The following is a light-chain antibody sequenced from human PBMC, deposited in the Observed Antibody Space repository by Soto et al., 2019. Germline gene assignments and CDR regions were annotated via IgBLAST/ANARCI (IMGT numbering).Light chain of an antibody. CDR2: AVS. J-gene: IGKJ1*01. V-gene: IGKV3D-15*01. CDR3: QQYFDWPRWT. CDR1: QGVAGN. Sequence: EIMMTQSPPTLSVSPGEGATLSFRASQGVAGNLAWYQQKPGQAPRLLIYAVSTRAAGIPARFSGSGSETEFTLTISSLQSDDFAVYYCQQYFDWPRWTFGQGTKVDI.